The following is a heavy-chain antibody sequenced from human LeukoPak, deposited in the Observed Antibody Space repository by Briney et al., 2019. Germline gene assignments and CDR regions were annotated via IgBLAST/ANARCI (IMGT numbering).Heavy chain of an antibody. J-gene: IGHJ6*03. CDR2: IYYSGST. V-gene: IGHV4-39*07. D-gene: IGHD3-10*01. Sequence: SETLSLTCTVSGGSISSSSYYWGWIRQPPGKGLEWIGSIYYSGSTYYNPSLKSRVTISVDTSKNQFSLKLSSVTAADTAVYYCARSGVRGVITREGYYYMDVWGKGTTVTISS. CDR1: GGSISSSSYY. CDR3: ARSGVRGVITREGYYYMDV.